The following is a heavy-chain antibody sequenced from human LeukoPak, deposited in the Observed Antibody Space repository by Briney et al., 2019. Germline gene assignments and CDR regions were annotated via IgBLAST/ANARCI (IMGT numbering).Heavy chain of an antibody. CDR1: GFIVSSNY. Sequence: GGSLRLSCAASGFIVSSNYMSWVRQAPGKGLEWVSVIYSGGATHYADSVKGLFTISRDNSKNTLFLQMNSLRAEDTAVYYCALGRDCSSSSCASDPFDYWGQGTLVTVSS. D-gene: IGHD2-2*01. CDR3: ALGRDCSSSSCASDPFDY. CDR2: IYSGGAT. V-gene: IGHV3-53*01. J-gene: IGHJ4*02.